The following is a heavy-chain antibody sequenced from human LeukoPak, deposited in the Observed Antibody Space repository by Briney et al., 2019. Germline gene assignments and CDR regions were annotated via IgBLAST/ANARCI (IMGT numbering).Heavy chain of an antibody. CDR2: ISYNGSNE. Sequence: GGSLRLSCAASGFTSSIYAIHWVRQAPGKGLEWVAGISYNGSNEYYSDSVKGRFTITRDNSKNTVFLQMNSLRAEDTGVYHCARDRGGSGFYYFDYWGQGTLVTVSS. J-gene: IGHJ4*02. CDR3: ARDRGGSGFYYFDY. D-gene: IGHD3-22*01. V-gene: IGHV3-30-3*01. CDR1: GFTSSIYA.